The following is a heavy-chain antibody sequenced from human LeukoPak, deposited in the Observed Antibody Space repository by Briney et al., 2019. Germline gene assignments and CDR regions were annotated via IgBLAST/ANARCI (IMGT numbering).Heavy chain of an antibody. CDR3: AKDRGGGSCQDY. CDR2: IRYDGSDE. J-gene: IGHJ4*02. Sequence: PGGSLRLSCAASRFTFRSYGMHWVRQAPGKGLEWVAFIRYDGSDEDYADSVKGRFTISRDNSKNTLHLQMNSLRAEDTAVYYCAKDRGGGSCQDYWGQGTLVTVSS. D-gene: IGHD2-15*01. V-gene: IGHV3-30*02. CDR1: RFTFRSYG.